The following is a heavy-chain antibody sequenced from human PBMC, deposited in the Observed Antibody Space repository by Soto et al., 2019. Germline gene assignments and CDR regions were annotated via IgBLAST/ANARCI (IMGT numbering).Heavy chain of an antibody. Sequence: ASVKVSCKASGYTLTSYGISWVRQAPGQGLEWMGWISAYNGNTNYAQKLQGRVTMTTDTSTSTAYMELRSLRSDDTAVYYCARDHTVGYYGSGSYYQLYGMDVWGQGTTVTVSS. V-gene: IGHV1-18*04. D-gene: IGHD3-10*01. CDR2: ISAYNGNT. J-gene: IGHJ6*02. CDR1: GYTLTSYG. CDR3: ARDHTVGYYGSGSYYQLYGMDV.